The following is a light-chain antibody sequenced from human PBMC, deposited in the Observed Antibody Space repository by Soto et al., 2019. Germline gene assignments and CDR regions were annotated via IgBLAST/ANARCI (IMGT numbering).Light chain of an antibody. V-gene: IGLV2-14*01. CDR2: EVS. J-gene: IGLJ1*01. Sequence: LTQPASVSGSPGQSITISCTLTSIDVGDYKYVSWYQQHPGKAPKLVISEVSNRPSGISNRFSGSKSGNTASLTISGLQAEDEADYYCSSYTTIFTYVFGTGTKVTVL. CDR1: SIDVGDYKY. CDR3: SSYTTIFTYV.